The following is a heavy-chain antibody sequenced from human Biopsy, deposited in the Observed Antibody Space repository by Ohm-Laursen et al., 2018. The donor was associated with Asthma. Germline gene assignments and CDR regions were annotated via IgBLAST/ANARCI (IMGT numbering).Heavy chain of an antibody. CDR1: GFTFSSYS. D-gene: IGHD3-3*01. CDR3: AKDTEGRYDFWSGLSYNYYGMDV. J-gene: IGHJ6*02. Sequence: SLRLSCAASGFTFSSYSMNWVRQAPGKGLEWVSYISSSSTIYYADSVKGRFTISRDNAKNSLYLQMNSLRAEGTAVYYCAKDTEGRYDFWSGLSYNYYGMDVWGQGTTVTVSS. V-gene: IGHV3-48*01. CDR2: ISSSSTI.